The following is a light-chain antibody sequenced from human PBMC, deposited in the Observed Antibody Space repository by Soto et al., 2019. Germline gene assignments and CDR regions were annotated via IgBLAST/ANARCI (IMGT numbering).Light chain of an antibody. CDR2: AAA. Sequence: EIMMTQSPSTLSVSPGERATLSCRASQSVRRNLAWYQQKPGQAPRLLIYAAANRATGIPDRFSGSGSGTDFTLTISRLEPEDFAVYYCQQYGSPPRTFGQRTKVDIK. CDR1: QSVRRN. J-gene: IGKJ1*01. CDR3: QQYGSPPRT. V-gene: IGKV3-20*01.